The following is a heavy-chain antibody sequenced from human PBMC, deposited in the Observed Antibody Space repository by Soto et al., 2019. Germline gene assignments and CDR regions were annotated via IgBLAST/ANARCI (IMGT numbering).Heavy chain of an antibody. Sequence: PGGSLRLSXAASGFTFSSYWMHWVRQAPGKGLVWVSRINSDGSSTSYADSVKGRFTISRDNAKNTLYLQMNSLRAEDTAVYYSARETGGYCSSTSCFFGQNWFDPWGQGTLVTV. CDR3: ARETGGYCSSTSCFFGQNWFDP. CDR2: INSDGSST. CDR1: GFTFSSYW. V-gene: IGHV3-74*01. D-gene: IGHD2-2*01. J-gene: IGHJ5*02.